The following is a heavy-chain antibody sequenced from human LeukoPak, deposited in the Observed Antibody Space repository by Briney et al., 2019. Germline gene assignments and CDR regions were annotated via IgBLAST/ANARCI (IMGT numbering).Heavy chain of an antibody. Sequence: NPSETLSLTCTVSGDSINGLDLWSWVRQPPGKGLEWIGEMYLSGTTHSNPSVKSRVTISIDKSKNQFFLNLSSVTAADTAVYYCAGLVGRYSSGLYYYYFDYWGQGTLVTVSS. V-gene: IGHV4-4*02. CDR3: AGLVGRYSSGLYYYYFDY. CDR2: MYLSGTT. J-gene: IGHJ4*02. CDR1: GDSINGLDL. D-gene: IGHD3-22*01.